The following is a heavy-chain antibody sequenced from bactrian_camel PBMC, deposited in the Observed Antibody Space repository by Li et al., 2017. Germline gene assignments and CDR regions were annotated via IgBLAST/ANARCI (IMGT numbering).Heavy chain of an antibody. Sequence: VQLVESGGGLVQPGGSLRLSCAASGFTFSRYAMSWVRQAPGKGLEWVSMITYNGANTYYADSVKGRFTISRDDVKNTLYLQLDSLKTEDTAMYYCAKAENWWSDYAQWGQGTQVTVS. V-gene: IGHV3S31*01. CDR1: GFTFSRYA. D-gene: IGHD4*01. J-gene: IGHJ4*01. CDR3: AKAENWWSDYAQ. CDR2: ITYNGANT.